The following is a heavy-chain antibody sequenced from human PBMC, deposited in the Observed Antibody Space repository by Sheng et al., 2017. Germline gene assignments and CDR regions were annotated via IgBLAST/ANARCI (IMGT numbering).Heavy chain of an antibody. Sequence: LVESGGGLVQPGGSLRLSCAASGFNFRTYAMSWVRQAPGKGLEWVSFVSGSGFKTYYADAVKGRFTSSRDSSKNTVYLQMDSLRAKDTTIYYCAKGDAASTTYYFDLWGSGTLVTVSS. CDR2: VSGSGFKT. V-gene: IGHV3-23*04. CDR1: GFNFRTYA. CDR3: AKGDAASTTYYFDL. J-gene: IGHJ2*01. D-gene: IGHD6-13*01.